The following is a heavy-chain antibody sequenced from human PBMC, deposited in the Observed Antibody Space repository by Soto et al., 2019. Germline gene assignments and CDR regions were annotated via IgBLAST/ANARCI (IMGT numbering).Heavy chain of an antibody. J-gene: IGHJ4*01. CDR2: ISGSGGST. CDR1: GFTLSSDL. V-gene: IGHV3-48*02. CDR3: ARDLQSSGGIAVAGSWFVY. D-gene: IGHD6-19*01. Sequence: PGGSLRLSCAASGFTLSSDLMTCVRLSPGKGLEWVSSISGSGGSTYYADSVKGRFTISRDNAKNSLYLQMNSLRDEDTAVYYCARDLQSSGGIAVAGSWFVYWGHGTLVT.